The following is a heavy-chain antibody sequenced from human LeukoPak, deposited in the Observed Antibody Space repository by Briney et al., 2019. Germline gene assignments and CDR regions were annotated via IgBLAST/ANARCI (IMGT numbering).Heavy chain of an antibody. V-gene: IGHV1-2*02. Sequence: ASVKVSCKASGYTFTDYYIHWVRQAPGQGLEWMGWINPNSGGTNYAQKFQGRVTMTRDTSISTAYMELSRLRSDDTAVYYCARTGIAAAGTWGDYWGQGTLVTVSS. CDR2: INPNSGGT. J-gene: IGHJ4*02. D-gene: IGHD6-13*01. CDR3: ARTGIAAAGTWGDY. CDR1: GYTFTDYY.